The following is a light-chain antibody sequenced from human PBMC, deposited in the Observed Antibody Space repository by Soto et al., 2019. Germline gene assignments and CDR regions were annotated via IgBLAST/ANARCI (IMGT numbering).Light chain of an antibody. CDR3: QVCQVWDSINDHWV. CDR1: NIGTNS. V-gene: IGLV3-21*02. J-gene: IGLJ3*02. Sequence: SYELTKPPSVSVAPGQTARIPCGGNNIGTNSVHWYQQKPGQAPVLVVFDDNDRPSGIPERFSGSNSGNTATLTISRVEAGDEADYYCQVCQVWDSINDHWVFGGGTKLTVL. CDR2: DDN.